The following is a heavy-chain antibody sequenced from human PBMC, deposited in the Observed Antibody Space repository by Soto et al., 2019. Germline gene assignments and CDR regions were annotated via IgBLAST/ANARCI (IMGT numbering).Heavy chain of an antibody. CDR1: GFSFSSYS. Sequence: GGSRSLSCAASGFSFSSYSMSWVRQAPGKGLEWVANINQDGSEKYYVDSVKGRFIISRDNAENSLYLQMSSLIAEDTAVYYCTSLMVRGVMWLDYWGQGALVTVSS. J-gene: IGHJ4*02. D-gene: IGHD3-10*01. V-gene: IGHV3-7*05. CDR3: TSLMVRGVMWLDY. CDR2: INQDGSEK.